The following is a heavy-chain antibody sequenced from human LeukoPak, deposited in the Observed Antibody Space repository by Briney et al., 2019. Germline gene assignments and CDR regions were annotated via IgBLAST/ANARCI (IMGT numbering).Heavy chain of an antibody. V-gene: IGHV3-7*01. J-gene: IGHJ6*03. D-gene: IGHD2-2*01. CDR2: IKQDGSET. Sequence: GGSLRLSCTASGFTFSSNWMTWVRQAPGKGLEWVGNIKQDGSETYYVDSVKGRFTISRDNNKNSLQLQMNSLRAEDTAVYFCATNGVVPPDTYYYYMDVWGKGTTVTVSS. CDR1: GFTFSSNW. CDR3: ATNGVVPPDTYYYYMDV.